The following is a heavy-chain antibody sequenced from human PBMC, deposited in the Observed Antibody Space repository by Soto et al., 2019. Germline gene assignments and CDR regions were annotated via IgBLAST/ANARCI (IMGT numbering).Heavy chain of an antibody. Sequence: EXSVKVSCKASGCTFTSYGISWVRQAPGQGLEGMGWISDXNGNEXYAQKLKGRAXXTTDTYTXXDYMELRSMRSDDTAVYYCARVKGSGYHNWFDPWGQGTLVTVSS. J-gene: IGHJ5*02. V-gene: IGHV1-18*01. CDR3: ARVKGSGYHNWFDP. CDR2: ISDXNGNE. D-gene: IGHD3-22*01. CDR1: GCTFTSYG.